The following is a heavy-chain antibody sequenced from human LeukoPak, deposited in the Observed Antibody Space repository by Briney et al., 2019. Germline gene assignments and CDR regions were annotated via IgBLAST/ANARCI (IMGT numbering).Heavy chain of an antibody. J-gene: IGHJ4*02. CDR1: GFTFNSNT. Sequence: PGGSLRLSCAASGFTFNSNTMNWVRQAPGKGLEWVSSISSRSSYIYYADSVRGRFTISRDSAKNSLYLQMNSLRAEDTAVYYCVRGPHYGAYTDYFDYWGRVTLVTVSS. CDR3: VRGPHYGAYTDYFDY. V-gene: IGHV3-21*01. D-gene: IGHD4-17*01. CDR2: ISSRSSYI.